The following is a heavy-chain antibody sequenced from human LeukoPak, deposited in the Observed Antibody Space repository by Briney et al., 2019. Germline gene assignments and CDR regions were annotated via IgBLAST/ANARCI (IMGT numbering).Heavy chain of an antibody. CDR1: GFTSSSHW. Sequence: GGSLRLSCAASGFTSSSHWMSWVRQAPGKGLEWVANIKEDGSEKNYVDSVKGRFTISRDNAKNSLYLQMNSLRAEDTAVYYCARGRYSSSWYRFDYWGQGTLVTVSS. D-gene: IGHD6-13*01. J-gene: IGHJ4*02. CDR2: IKEDGSEK. CDR3: ARGRYSSSWYRFDY. V-gene: IGHV3-7*03.